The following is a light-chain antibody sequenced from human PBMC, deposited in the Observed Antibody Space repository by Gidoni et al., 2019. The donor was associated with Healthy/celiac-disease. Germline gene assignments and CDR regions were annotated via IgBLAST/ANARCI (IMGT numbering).Light chain of an antibody. V-gene: IGKV1-39*01. CDR3: QHSYSTPRT. J-gene: IGKJ1*01. Sequence: DIQMTQSRSSLYASVGDRVPITCRASQSISSYLNWYQQKPGKAPKLLSYAASSLQSGVPSRFSGSGSGTDCTLTISSRQPEDFATDYCQHSYSTPRTFGQGTKVEIK. CDR2: AAS. CDR1: QSISSY.